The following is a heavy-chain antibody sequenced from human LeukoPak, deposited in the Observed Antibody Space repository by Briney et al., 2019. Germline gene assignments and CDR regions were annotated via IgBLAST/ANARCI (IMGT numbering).Heavy chain of an antibody. D-gene: IGHD1-1*01. CDR3: ARGIDDGDNWFDP. V-gene: IGHV3-20*04. CDR1: GFTFTTYY. CDR2: INWNGGST. Sequence: GGSLRLSCAASGFTFTTYYMNWVRQAPGKGLEWVSGINWNGGSTGYADSVRGRFTISRDNAKNSLYLQMNSLRAEDTAFYYCARGIDDGDNWFDPWGQGTLVTVSS. J-gene: IGHJ5*02.